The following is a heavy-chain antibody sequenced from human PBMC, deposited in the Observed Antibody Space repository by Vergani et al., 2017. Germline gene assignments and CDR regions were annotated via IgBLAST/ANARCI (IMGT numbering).Heavy chain of an antibody. Sequence: VQLVESGGGLVQPGGSLRLSCAASGFTFSSYGMPWVRQAPGKGLEWVAVIWYDGSNKYYADSVKGRFTISRDNSKNTLYLQMNRLRAEDTAVYYCARSKKGDSGYDVGADYWGQGTLVTVSS. D-gene: IGHD5-12*01. V-gene: IGHV3-33*08. CDR2: IWYDGSNK. J-gene: IGHJ4*02. CDR1: GFTFSSYG. CDR3: ARSKKGDSGYDVGADY.